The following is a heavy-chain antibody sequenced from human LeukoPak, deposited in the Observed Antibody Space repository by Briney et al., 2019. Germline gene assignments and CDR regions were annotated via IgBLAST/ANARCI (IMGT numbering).Heavy chain of an antibody. Sequence: PGGSLRLSCAASGFTFSSYWMHWVRQAPGKGLVWVSRINSDGGTTSYADSVKGRSTISRDNSKNTLYLQMNSLRAEDTAVYYCTKGKYFDWLPLFDYWGQGTLVTVSS. D-gene: IGHD3-9*01. CDR2: INSDGGTT. J-gene: IGHJ4*02. CDR3: TKGKYFDWLPLFDY. V-gene: IGHV3-74*01. CDR1: GFTFSSYW.